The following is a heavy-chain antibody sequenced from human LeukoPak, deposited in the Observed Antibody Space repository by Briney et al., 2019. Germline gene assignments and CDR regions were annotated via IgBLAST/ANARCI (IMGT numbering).Heavy chain of an antibody. Sequence: ASVKVSCKASGYTFTIYYIHWVRQIPGQGLEWMGWVDPKSGGTNYAQKLQGRVTMTTDTSTSTAYMELRSLRSDDTAVYYCAREPPGIAVAGTGTLDYWGQGTLVTVSS. CDR3: AREPPGIAVAGTGTLDY. J-gene: IGHJ4*02. CDR1: GYTFTIYY. D-gene: IGHD6-19*01. CDR2: VDPKSGGT. V-gene: IGHV1-18*04.